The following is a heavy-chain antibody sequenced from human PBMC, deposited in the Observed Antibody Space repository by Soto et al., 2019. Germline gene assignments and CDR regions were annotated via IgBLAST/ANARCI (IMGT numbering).Heavy chain of an antibody. D-gene: IGHD4-17*01. Sequence: GGSLRLSCAASGFTFSDYYMSWIRQAPGKGLEWVSYISSSGSTIYYADSVKGRFTISRDNAKNSLYLQMNSLRAEDTAVYYCARHDYGDYSDAFDIWGQGTMVTVSS. CDR2: ISSSGSTI. V-gene: IGHV3-11*01. CDR1: GFTFSDYY. CDR3: ARHDYGDYSDAFDI. J-gene: IGHJ3*02.